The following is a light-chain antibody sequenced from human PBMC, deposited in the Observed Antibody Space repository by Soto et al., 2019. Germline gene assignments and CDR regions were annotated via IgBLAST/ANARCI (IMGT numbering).Light chain of an antibody. V-gene: IGLV2-14*01. CDR1: SSDVGYYNY. CDR3: LSYTSSNTLV. Sequence: QSALTQPASVSGSPGQSITISCTGTSSDVGYYNYVSWYQQHPGKAPKLMIYEVSNRPSGVSNRFSGSKSGNTASLTISGLQAEDEGDFYCLSYTSSNTLVFGGGTKVTVL. J-gene: IGLJ2*01. CDR2: EVS.